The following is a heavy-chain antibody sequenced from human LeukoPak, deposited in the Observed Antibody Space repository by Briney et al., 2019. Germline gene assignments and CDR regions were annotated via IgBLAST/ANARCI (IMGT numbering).Heavy chain of an antibody. D-gene: IGHD4/OR15-4a*01. V-gene: IGHV4-4*02. Sequence: SGTLSLTCAVSGDSISSNYCWRWVRQFPGKGLEWIGEVYRRGSTSYNPSLKSRVVISIDKSKNQYSLNLNSVTAADTAMYYCGRHAYGASSAAFDIWGQGTMVIVSS. CDR3: GRHAYGASSAAFDI. J-gene: IGHJ3*02. CDR1: GDSISSNYC. CDR2: VYRRGST.